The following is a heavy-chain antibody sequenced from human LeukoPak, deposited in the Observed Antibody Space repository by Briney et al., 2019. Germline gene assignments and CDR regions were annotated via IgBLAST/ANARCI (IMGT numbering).Heavy chain of an antibody. D-gene: IGHD3-10*01. CDR1: GGTFSNYV. J-gene: IGHJ3*02. CDR3: AVGVRGSGSYQIWGHAFDI. V-gene: IGHV1-69*13. CDR2: IIPIFATA. Sequence: SVKVSCKASGGTFSNYVINWVRQAPGQGLEWMGGIIPIFATADYAQKFQGRVTITADESTSTAYMELSSLRSEDTAVYYCAVGVRGSGSYQIWGHAFDIWGQGTMVTASS.